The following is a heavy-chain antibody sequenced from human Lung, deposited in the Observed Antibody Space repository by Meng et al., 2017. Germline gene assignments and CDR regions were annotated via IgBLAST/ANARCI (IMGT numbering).Heavy chain of an antibody. V-gene: IGHV7-4-1*02. Sequence: QVQLEQSGAELKKPGASVKISGKASGYTFTTYAMKWVRQAPGQGLEWMGWINTDTRNPTYAQGFTGRFVFSLDTSVSTAYLQISSLMAEDTDIYYCARGDLGMSGYYYTVHWGQGTLVTVSS. CDR1: GYTFTTYA. J-gene: IGHJ4*02. CDR2: INTDTRNP. D-gene: IGHD3-22*01. CDR3: ARGDLGMSGYYYTVH.